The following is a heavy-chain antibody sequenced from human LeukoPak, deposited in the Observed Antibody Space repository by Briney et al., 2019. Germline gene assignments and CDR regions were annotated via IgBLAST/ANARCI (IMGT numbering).Heavy chain of an antibody. CDR3: ARHSGLSMIVVVITPAFDI. CDR1: GASISSGGYY. V-gene: IGHV4-39*01. Sequence: SQTLSLTCTVSGASISSGGYYWGWIRQPPGKGLEWIGSIYYSGSTYYNPSLKSRVTISVDTSKNQFSLKLSSVTAADTAVYYCARHSGLSMIVVVITPAFDIWGQGTMVTVSS. CDR2: IYYSGST. D-gene: IGHD3-22*01. J-gene: IGHJ3*02.